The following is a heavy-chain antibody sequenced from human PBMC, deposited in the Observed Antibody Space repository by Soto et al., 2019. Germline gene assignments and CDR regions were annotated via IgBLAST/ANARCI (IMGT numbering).Heavy chain of an antibody. CDR2: INAGNGNT. CDR1: GYTFTSYA. D-gene: IGHD4-4*01. V-gene: IGHV1-3*01. CDR3: ARALYYSYAFDI. J-gene: IGHJ3*02. Sequence: GASLKVSCKASGYTFTSYAMHWVRQAPGQRLEWMGWINAGNGNTKYSQKFQGRVTITRDTSASTAYMELSSLRSEDTAVYYCARALYYSYAFDIWGQGTMVTVSS.